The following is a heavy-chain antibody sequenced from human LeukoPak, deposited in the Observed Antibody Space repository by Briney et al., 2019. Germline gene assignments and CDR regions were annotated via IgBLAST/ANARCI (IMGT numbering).Heavy chain of an antibody. CDR2: IIPIFGTA. CDR3: ARGMDGYNYRFDY. CDR1: GYTFTGYY. J-gene: IGHJ4*02. V-gene: IGHV1-69*05. Sequence: SVKVSCKASGYTFTGYYMHWVRQAPGQGLEWMGGIIPIFGTANYAQKFQGRVTITTDESTSTAYMELSSLRSEDTAVYYCARGMDGYNYRFDYWGQGTLVTVSS. D-gene: IGHD5-24*01.